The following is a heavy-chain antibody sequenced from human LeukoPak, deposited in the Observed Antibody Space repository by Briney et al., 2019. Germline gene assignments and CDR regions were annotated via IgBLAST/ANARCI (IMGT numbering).Heavy chain of an antibody. D-gene: IGHD2/OR15-2a*01. CDR3: AREGSIKDAFDI. CDR1: GFTFSSYE. J-gene: IGHJ3*02. Sequence: LSCAASGFTFSSYEMNWVRQAPGKGLEWVSYISSGGSNIYYADSLKGGFTISRDNAKNSLYLQMNSLRAEDTAAYYCAREGSIKDAFDIWGQGTMVTVSS. V-gene: IGHV3-48*03. CDR2: ISSGGSNI.